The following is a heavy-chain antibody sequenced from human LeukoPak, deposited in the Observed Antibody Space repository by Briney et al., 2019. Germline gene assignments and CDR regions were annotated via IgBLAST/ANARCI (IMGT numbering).Heavy chain of an antibody. Sequence: SDTLSLTCAVSGGSISSSNWWSWERQPPGKELEWIGEIYHSESTNYDPSLKSRVTISVDKSKNQFSLKLSSVTAADTAVYYCARDAGSYYKTGFDPWGQGTLVTVSS. CDR3: ARDAGSYYKTGFDP. J-gene: IGHJ5*02. CDR2: IYHSEST. V-gene: IGHV4-4*02. CDR1: GGSISSSNW. D-gene: IGHD3-10*01.